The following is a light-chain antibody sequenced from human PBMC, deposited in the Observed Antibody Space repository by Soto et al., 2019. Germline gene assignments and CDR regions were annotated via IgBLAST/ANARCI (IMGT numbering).Light chain of an antibody. Sequence: EIVMTQSTAILSVSPGERATLSYRASQSVSSNLAWYQQKPGQAPRLLIYGASTRATDIPARFSGSGSGTEFTLTISSLQSEDFAVYYCQQYNNWPGTFGQGTKVEIK. CDR3: QQYNNWPGT. J-gene: IGKJ1*01. V-gene: IGKV3-15*01. CDR2: GAS. CDR1: QSVSSN.